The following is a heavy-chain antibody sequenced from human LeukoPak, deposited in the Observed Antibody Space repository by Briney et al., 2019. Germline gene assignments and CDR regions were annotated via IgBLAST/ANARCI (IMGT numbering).Heavy chain of an antibody. CDR2: ISEGGGST. V-gene: IGHV3-23*01. CDR1: GITLSNYG. CDR3: AKRGIVIRAVIIIGFHKEAYYFDY. Sequence: GGSLRLSCVVSGITLSNYGMSWVRQAPGKGLEWVSGISEGGGSTNYADSVKGWFIISRDTSKNTVYLQMNSLRVEDTAVYFCAKRGIVIRAVIIIGFHKEAYYFDYWGQGVLVTVSS. J-gene: IGHJ4*02. D-gene: IGHD3-10*01.